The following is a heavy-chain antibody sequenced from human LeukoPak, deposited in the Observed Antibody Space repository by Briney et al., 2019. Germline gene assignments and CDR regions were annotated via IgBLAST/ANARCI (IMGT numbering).Heavy chain of an antibody. CDR1: GFTFSGYG. CDR3: AKDFSRDIVEGYPVY. CDR2: IRYDGSNK. Sequence: GGSLRLSCAASGFTFSGYGMHWVRQAPGKGLEWVAFIRYDGSNKYYADSVKGRFTISRDNSKNTLYLQMNSLRAEDTAVYYCAKDFSRDIVEGYPVYWGQGTLVTVSS. V-gene: IGHV3-30*02. D-gene: IGHD2-15*01. J-gene: IGHJ4*02.